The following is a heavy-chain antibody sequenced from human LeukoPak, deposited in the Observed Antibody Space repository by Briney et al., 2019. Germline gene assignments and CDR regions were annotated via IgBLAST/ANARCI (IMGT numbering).Heavy chain of an antibody. CDR1: GYTFTGYY. CDR2: INPNSGGT. CDR3: AREYSGYDNVDY. Sequence: ASVKVFCKASGYTFTGYYMHWVRQAPGQGLEWMGWINPNSGGTNCAQKFQGRVTMTRDTSISTAYMELSRLRSDDTAVYYCAREYSGYDNVDYWGQGTLVTVSS. J-gene: IGHJ4*02. V-gene: IGHV1-2*02. D-gene: IGHD5-12*01.